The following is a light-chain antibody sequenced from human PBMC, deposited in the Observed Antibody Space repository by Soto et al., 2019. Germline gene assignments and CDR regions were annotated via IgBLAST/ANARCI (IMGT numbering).Light chain of an antibody. CDR3: QQDGASPFN. V-gene: IGKV3-20*01. J-gene: IGKJ4*01. CDR1: QHIDVNF. CDR2: AAF. Sequence: EIVLTQSPGTLSLSPGERATLSCSASQHIDVNFLVWHQQKPGQAPRLLINAAFTRATGIPDRFSGSGSGTDFTLTISRLEPDDFSVYDCQQDGASPFNFGGGTKVAIK.